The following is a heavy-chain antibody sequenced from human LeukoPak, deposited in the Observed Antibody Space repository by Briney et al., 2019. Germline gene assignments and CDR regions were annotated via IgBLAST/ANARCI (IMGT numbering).Heavy chain of an antibody. CDR1: GFTVSSNY. J-gene: IGHJ4*02. D-gene: IGHD5-24*01. Sequence: GGSLRLSCAASGFTVSSNYMSWVRQAPGKGLEWVSVIYSGGSTYYADSVKGRFTISRDNAKNSLFLQMSSLRAEDTAVYYCARALTTDQLLSLFDYWGQGTLVTVSS. CDR3: ARALTTDQLLSLFDY. V-gene: IGHV3-53*01. CDR2: IYSGGST.